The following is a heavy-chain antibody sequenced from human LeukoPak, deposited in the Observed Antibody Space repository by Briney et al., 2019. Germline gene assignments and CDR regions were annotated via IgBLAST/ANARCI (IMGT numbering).Heavy chain of an antibody. CDR3: ARERGSGSYEGLDAFDI. D-gene: IGHD1-26*01. V-gene: IGHV1-18*01. Sequence: ASLKVSCMASGYSFTNYGITWVRHAPGQGPEWMCLISSYNGYTKYAQRFQGRVTMTTDRFTNTAYVELRSLRSEDTAVYYFARERGSGSYEGLDAFDIWGQGTMVTVSS. CDR1: GYSFTNYG. J-gene: IGHJ3*02. CDR2: ISSYNGYT.